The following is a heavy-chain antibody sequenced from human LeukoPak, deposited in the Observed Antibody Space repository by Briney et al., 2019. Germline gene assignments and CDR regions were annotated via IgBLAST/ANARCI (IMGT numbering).Heavy chain of an antibody. CDR1: GYTFTSYA. CDR3: ARLTPRYYYYYGMDV. D-gene: IGHD3-9*01. V-gene: IGHV7-4-1*02. CDR2: INTNTGNP. J-gene: IGHJ6*02. Sequence: ASVKVSRKASGYTFTSYAMNWVRQAPGQGLEWMGWINTNTGNPTYAQGFTGRFVFSLDTSVSTAYLQISSLKAEDTAVYYRARLTPRYYYYYGMDVWGQGTTVTVSS.